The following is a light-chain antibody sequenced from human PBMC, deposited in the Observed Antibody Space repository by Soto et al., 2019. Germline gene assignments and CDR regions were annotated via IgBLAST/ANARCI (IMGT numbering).Light chain of an antibody. CDR2: RDN. CDR3: KSFESTLSAEV. J-gene: IGLJ1*01. V-gene: IGLV1-40*01. Sequence: QSVLTQPPSVSGAPGQRVTISCTGSSCNIGACNYVHWYQQVPGTAPKLLIYRDNNRPSGVSDRFSGSKSGTSASLAITGLQAEDEADYYCKSFESTLSAEVFGTGTKLTVL. CDR1: SCNIGACNY.